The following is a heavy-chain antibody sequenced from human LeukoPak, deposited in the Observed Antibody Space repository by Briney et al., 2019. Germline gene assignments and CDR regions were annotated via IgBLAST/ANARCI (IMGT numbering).Heavy chain of an antibody. CDR2: IISVFGTA. J-gene: IGHJ6*03. CDR3: ARGMTTVTRTLYYYYMDV. D-gene: IGHD4-17*01. V-gene: IGHV1-69*06. CDR1: GGTFSSYA. Sequence: SVKVSCKASGGTFSSYAISWVRQAPGQGLEWMGGIISVFGTANYAQKFQGRVTITADKSTSTAYMELSSLRSEDTAVYYCARGMTTVTRTLYYYYMDVWGKGTTVTVSS.